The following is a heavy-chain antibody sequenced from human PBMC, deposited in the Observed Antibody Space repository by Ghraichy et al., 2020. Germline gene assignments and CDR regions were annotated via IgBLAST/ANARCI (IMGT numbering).Heavy chain of an antibody. V-gene: IGHV1-18*04. CDR3: ARDEEEPDSLSDPFDL. CDR1: GYPFTRYG. J-gene: IGHJ3*01. Sequence: ASVKVSCKASGYPFTRYGLSWVRQAPGQGLEWMGWISPDNGKTVYAQKFQVRVAMTTDTSTNTVYMELRSLRSDDTAVYYCARDEEEPDSLSDPFDLWGQGTMVTVSS. D-gene: IGHD1-14*01. CDR2: ISPDNGKT.